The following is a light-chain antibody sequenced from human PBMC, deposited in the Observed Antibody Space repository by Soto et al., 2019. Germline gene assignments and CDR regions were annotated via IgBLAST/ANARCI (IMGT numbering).Light chain of an antibody. J-gene: IGKJ3*01. CDR2: AAS. CDR1: QGISNY. Sequence: DIQMTPSPSSLSASVGARVTITCRARQGISNYLAWYQQKPGKVPKLLIYAASTLQSGVPYRFSGSGSGTDFTHTISGQQPEALATYYCQKYNSAPRTVDPGTKVDIK. CDR3: QKYNSAPRT. V-gene: IGKV1-27*01.